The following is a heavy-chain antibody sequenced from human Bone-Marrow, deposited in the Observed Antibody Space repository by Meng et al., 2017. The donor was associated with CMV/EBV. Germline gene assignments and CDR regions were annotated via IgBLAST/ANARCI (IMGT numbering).Heavy chain of an antibody. V-gene: IGHV4-39*07. D-gene: IGHD6-6*01. CDR3: ARISSSSRPNFEY. CDR1: GGSISSSSYY. CDR2: IYYSGST. J-gene: IGHJ4*02. Sequence: SETLSLTCTVSGGSISSSSYYWGWIRQPPGKGLEWIGSIYYSGSTYYNPSFRSRVTMSLDTSKNQFSLELSSVTAADTALYYCARISSSSRPNFEYWGQGTLVTVSS.